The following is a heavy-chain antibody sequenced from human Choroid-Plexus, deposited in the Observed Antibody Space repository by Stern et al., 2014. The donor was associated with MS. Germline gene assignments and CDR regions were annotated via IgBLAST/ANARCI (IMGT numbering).Heavy chain of an antibody. CDR2: VSYDGSNK. J-gene: IGHJ5*02. CDR1: GFTFGSCA. Sequence: MQLVESGGGVVQPGRPLRLSCVASGFTFGSCAMHWVRQAPGKGLEWVAGVSYDGSNKYYADSVKGRFTISRDNSQNTLYMQMSSLRHEDTAVYYCAKDRQYLTYFFDHWGQGSLVTVSS. V-gene: IGHV3-30*18. CDR3: AKDRQYLTYFFDH. D-gene: IGHD2/OR15-2a*01.